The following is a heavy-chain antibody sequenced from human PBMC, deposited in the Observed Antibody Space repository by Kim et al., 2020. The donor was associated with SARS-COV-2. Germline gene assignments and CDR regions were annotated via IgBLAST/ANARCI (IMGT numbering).Heavy chain of an antibody. CDR2: FNYEDGEI. Sequence: ASVKVSCRVSGASLSDLSIQWIRQTPGKGLEWMAGFNYEDGEIVYAQKFQGRVTLTEDTSADIVYMDLRRLKSDDTAVYYCATMDVWGQGTTVALSS. V-gene: IGHV1-24*01. CDR3: ATMDV. CDR1: GASLSDLS. J-gene: IGHJ6*02.